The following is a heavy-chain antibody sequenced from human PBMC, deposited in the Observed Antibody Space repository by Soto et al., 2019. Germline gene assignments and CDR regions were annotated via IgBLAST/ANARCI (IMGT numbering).Heavy chain of an antibody. Sequence: GGSLRLSCAASGFTFSSYAMSWVRQAPGKGLEWVSAISGSGGSTYYADSVKGRFTISRDNSKNTLYLQMNSLRAEDTAVYYCAKVELRFLEWLPFYYYYGMDVWGQGTTVTVS. V-gene: IGHV3-23*01. CDR3: AKVELRFLEWLPFYYYYGMDV. CDR2: ISGSGGST. CDR1: GFTFSSYA. D-gene: IGHD3-3*01. J-gene: IGHJ6*02.